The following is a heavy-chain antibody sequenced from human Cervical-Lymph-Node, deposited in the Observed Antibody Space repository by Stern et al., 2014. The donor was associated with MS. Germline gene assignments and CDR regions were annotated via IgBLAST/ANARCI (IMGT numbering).Heavy chain of an antibody. CDR3: AREVAGHRLGMMDV. V-gene: IGHV1-46*01. D-gene: IGHD6-19*01. J-gene: IGHJ6*02. Sequence: VQLEESGAEVKKPGASVQVSCKASGYTFTTYYMHWVRQAPGQGLEWMGIINPSGGSTRYAQKFQGRVTMTRDTSTSTVYMELSSLRSEDTAVYYCAREVAGHRLGMMDVWGQGTTVTVSS. CDR1: GYTFTTYY. CDR2: INPSGGST.